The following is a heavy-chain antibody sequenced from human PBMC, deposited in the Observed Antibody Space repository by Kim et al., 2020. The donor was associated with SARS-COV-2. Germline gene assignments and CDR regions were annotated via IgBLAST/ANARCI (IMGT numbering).Heavy chain of an antibody. V-gene: IGHV3-30*18. CDR1: GFTFSSYG. CDR2: ISYDGSNK. D-gene: IGHD1-26*01. CDR3: AKVKSSLRQSEKRYYMDV. Sequence: GGSLRLSCAASGFTFSSYGMHWVRQAPGKGLEWVAVISYDGSNKYYADSVKGRFTISRDNSKNTLYLQMNSLRAEDTAVYYCAKVKSSLRQSEKRYYMDVWGKGTTVTVSS. J-gene: IGHJ6*03.